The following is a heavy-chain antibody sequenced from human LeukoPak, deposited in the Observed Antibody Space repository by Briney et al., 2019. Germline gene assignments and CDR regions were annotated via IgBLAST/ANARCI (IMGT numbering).Heavy chain of an antibody. CDR3: AIMKADPGVVGRDAFDI. D-gene: IGHD3-3*01. V-gene: IGHV1-46*01. CDR1: GYTFTSYY. J-gene: IGHJ3*02. Sequence: GASVKVSCKASGYTFTSYYMHWVRQAPGQGLEWMGIINPSGGSTSYAQKFEGRVTMTRDTSTSTVYMELSSLRSEDTAVYYCAIMKADPGVVGRDAFDIWGQGTMVTVSS. CDR2: INPSGGST.